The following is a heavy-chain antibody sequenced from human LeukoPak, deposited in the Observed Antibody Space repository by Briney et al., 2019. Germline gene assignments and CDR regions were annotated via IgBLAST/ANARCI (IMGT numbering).Heavy chain of an antibody. D-gene: IGHD1-26*01. CDR2: IYYSGST. V-gene: IGHV4-59*08. CDR1: GGSISSYY. Sequence: SETLSLTCTVSGGSISSYYWSWIRQPPGKGLEWIGDIYYSGSTNYNPSLKSRVTISVDTSKNQFSLKLSSVTAADTAVYYCARHPATIGWEIDYWGQGTLVTVSS. J-gene: IGHJ4*02. CDR3: ARHPATIGWEIDY.